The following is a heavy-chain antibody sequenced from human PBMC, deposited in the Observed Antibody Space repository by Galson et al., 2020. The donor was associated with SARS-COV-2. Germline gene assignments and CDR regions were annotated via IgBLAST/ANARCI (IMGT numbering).Heavy chain of an antibody. Sequence: GGSLRLSCAASGFTFSNCPMSWVRQAPGQGLEWVSEIRGSGDTTYYADSVKGRFTIYRDTSRNTLYLQMNSLRAEDTAMYYCAEEVPMTGRTDEYFQHWGQGTLVTVSS. V-gene: IGHV3-23*01. CDR1: GFTFSNCP. CDR3: AEEVPMTGRTDEYFQH. CDR2: IRGSGDTT. D-gene: IGHD3-9*01. J-gene: IGHJ1*01.